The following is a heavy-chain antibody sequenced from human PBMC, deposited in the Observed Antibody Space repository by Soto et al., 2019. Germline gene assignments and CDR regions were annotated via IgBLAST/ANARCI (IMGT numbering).Heavy chain of an antibody. CDR2: IYYSGST. D-gene: IGHD1-1*01. Sequence: SETLSLTCTVSGGSISSGGYYWSWIRQHPGKGLEWIGYIYYSGSTYYNPSLKSRVTISVDTSKNQFSLKLSSVTAADTAVYYCARGETGLYDSWGQGTLVNVSS. CDR3: ARGETGLYDS. V-gene: IGHV4-31*03. J-gene: IGHJ4*02. CDR1: GGSISSGGYY.